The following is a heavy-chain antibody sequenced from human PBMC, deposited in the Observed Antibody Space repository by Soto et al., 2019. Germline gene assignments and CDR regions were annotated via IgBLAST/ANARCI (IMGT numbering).Heavy chain of an antibody. CDR3: ATITDSYGYEPDAFDI. CDR1: GGTFSTYA. J-gene: IGHJ3*02. CDR2: IIPIFGTA. D-gene: IGHD5-18*01. Sequence: QVQPGHSGAEVKKPGSSVKVSCKASGGTFSTYAISWVRLAPGQWLEWMGGIIPIFGTANYAQKFQGRVTITADESTSTADMELSSLRSEDTAVYYCATITDSYGYEPDAFDIWGQGTTVTVSS. V-gene: IGHV1-69*01.